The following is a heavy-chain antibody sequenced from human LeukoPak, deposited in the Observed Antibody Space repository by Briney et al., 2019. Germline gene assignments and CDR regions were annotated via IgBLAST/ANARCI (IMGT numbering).Heavy chain of an antibody. CDR3: ARDRYYGSGSPTSDY. J-gene: IGHJ4*02. D-gene: IGHD3-10*01. CDR1: GFTLSSSW. V-gene: IGHV3-7*01. CDR2: IKQDGSEK. Sequence: GGSLRLSCAASGFTLSSSWMSWVRQAPGKGLEWVANIKQDGSEKYYVNSVKGRFSISRDNAKNLLYLQMNSLRAEDTAVYYCARDRYYGSGSPTSDYWGQGTLVAVSS.